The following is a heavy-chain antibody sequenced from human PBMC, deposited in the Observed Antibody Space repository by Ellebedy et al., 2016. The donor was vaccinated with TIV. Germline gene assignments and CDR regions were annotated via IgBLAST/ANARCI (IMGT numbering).Heavy chain of an antibody. J-gene: IGHJ4*02. CDR2: ISAYNGNT. D-gene: IGHD3-9*01. CDR1: GYTFTGYY. V-gene: IGHV1-18*04. Sequence: ASVKVSCXASGYTFTGYYMHWVRQAPGQGLEWMGWISAYNGNTNYAQKLQGRVTMTTDTSTSTAYMELSSLRSEDTAVYYCARGLRYFDWLSSDYWGQGTLVTVSS. CDR3: ARGLRYFDWLSSDY.